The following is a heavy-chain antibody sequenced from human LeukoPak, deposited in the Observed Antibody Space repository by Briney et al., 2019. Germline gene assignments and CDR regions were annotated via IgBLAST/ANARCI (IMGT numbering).Heavy chain of an antibody. CDR3: GRDALVGYFSYYYYMDV. J-gene: IGHJ6*03. V-gene: IGHV4-59*11. D-gene: IGHD2-15*01. Sequence: PSETLSLTCTVSGGSISSHYWTWIRQSPVKGLEWIGDISNSGSTSYNPSLKSRVTISIDTSKNQFSLKLSSVTAADTAVYYCGRDALVGYFSYYYYMDVWGKGTTVTVSS. CDR1: GGSISSHY. CDR2: ISNSGST.